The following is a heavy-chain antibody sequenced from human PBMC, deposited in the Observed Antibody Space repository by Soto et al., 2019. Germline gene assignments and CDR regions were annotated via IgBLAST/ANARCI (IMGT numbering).Heavy chain of an antibody. CDR3: ARGTPLTAKVSFFDH. Sequence: SETLSLTCAVSGGSISSSNWCWFRHQPPGKGLEWIGEINQGGSTNYNPSLKSRVTISVDKSKNQFSLKLSSVTAADTAVYYCARGTPLTAKVSFFDHWGQGALVTVSS. CDR1: GGSISSSNW. CDR2: INQGGST. V-gene: IGHV4-4*02. D-gene: IGHD5-18*01. J-gene: IGHJ4*02.